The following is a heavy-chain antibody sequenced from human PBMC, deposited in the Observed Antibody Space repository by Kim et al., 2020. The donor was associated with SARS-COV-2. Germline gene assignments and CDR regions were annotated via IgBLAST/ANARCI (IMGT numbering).Heavy chain of an antibody. CDR1: GGSFSGYY. V-gene: IGHV4-34*01. Sequence: SETLSLTCAVYGGSFSGYYWSWIRQPPGKGLEWIGEINHSGSTNYNPSLKSRVTISVDTPKNQFSLKLSSVTAADTAVYYCARAPPRYSSSGYFDYWGQGTLVTVSS. CDR2: INHSGST. D-gene: IGHD6-6*01. J-gene: IGHJ4*02. CDR3: ARAPPRYSSSGYFDY.